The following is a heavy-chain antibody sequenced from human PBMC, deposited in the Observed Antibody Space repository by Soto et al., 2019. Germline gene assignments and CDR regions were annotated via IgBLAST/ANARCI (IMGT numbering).Heavy chain of an antibody. CDR1: GGTFSIYG. Sequence: QVQLGQSGAEVKKTGSSVKVSCKASGGTFSIYGFSWVRQAPGQGPEWIGGIIPILTTPNYAQKFQGRVTIVADESTTTVYMELSSLKFEDTAVYYCATSVGIAPTGEDGMDVWGQGTSGTVSS. J-gene: IGHJ6*02. CDR2: IIPILTTP. CDR3: ATSVGIAPTGEDGMDV. D-gene: IGHD2-8*02. V-gene: IGHV1-69*01.